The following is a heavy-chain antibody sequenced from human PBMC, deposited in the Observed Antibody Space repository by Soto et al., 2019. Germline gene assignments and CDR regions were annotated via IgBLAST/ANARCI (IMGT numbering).Heavy chain of an antibody. CDR1: GYTFTSYD. Sequence: QVQLVQSGAEVKKPGASVKVSCKASGYTFTSYDINWVRQATGQGLEWMGWMNPNSGNTGYAQKFQGRVTMTRNTSISTADMELSSLRSEDTAVYYCARRGLSSSSNFRYHYYGMDVWGQGTTVTVSS. D-gene: IGHD6-6*01. J-gene: IGHJ6*02. CDR2: MNPNSGNT. V-gene: IGHV1-8*01. CDR3: ARRGLSSSSNFRYHYYGMDV.